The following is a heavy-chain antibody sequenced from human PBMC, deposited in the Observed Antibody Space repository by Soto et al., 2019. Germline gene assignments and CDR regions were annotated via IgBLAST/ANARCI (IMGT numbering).Heavy chain of an antibody. D-gene: IGHD6-19*01. CDR3: AKGVSDSSGWYYYGMDV. Sequence: PGGSLRLSCAASGFTFSSYGMHWVRQAPGKGLEWVAVISYDGSNKYYADSVKGRFTISRDNSKNTLYLQMNSLRAEDTAVYYCAKGVSDSSGWYYYGMDVWGQGTTVTVCS. J-gene: IGHJ6*02. CDR2: ISYDGSNK. CDR1: GFTFSSYG. V-gene: IGHV3-30*18.